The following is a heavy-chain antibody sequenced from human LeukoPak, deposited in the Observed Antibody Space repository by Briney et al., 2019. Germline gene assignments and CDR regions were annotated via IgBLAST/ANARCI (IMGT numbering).Heavy chain of an antibody. J-gene: IGHJ5*02. V-gene: IGHV4-59*01. D-gene: IGHD7-27*01. CDR1: GGSISSYY. Sequence: SETLSLTCTVSGGSISSYYWSWIRQPPGKGLEWIGYIYYTGSTNYNPSPRSRVTISVDTSKNQFSLKLSSVTAADTAVYYCARATTGEPYSWFDPWGQGTLVTVSS. CDR2: IYYTGST. CDR3: ARATTGEPYSWFDP.